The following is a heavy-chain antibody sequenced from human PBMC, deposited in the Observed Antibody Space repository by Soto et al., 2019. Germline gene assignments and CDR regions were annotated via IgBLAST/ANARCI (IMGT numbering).Heavy chain of an antibody. CDR2: ISSSGYTI. D-gene: IGHD3-10*01. V-gene: IGHV3-48*03. CDR3: AGPADPVNY. Sequence: EVQLVESGGGLVQPGGSLRLSCAASGFTLSNNEMNWVRQAPGKGLEWVSYISSSGYTIHYADSVKGRFTISRDNAKNSLYLQMSSLRAEDTAVYYCAGPADPVNYWGRGTLVTVSS. J-gene: IGHJ4*02. CDR1: GFTLSNNE.